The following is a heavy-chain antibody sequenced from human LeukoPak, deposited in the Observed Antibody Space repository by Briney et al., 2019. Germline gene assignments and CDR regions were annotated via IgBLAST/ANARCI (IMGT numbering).Heavy chain of an antibody. CDR1: GFPFSTYE. J-gene: IGHJ5*02. Sequence: GGSLRLSCAASGFPFSTYEMNWVRQAPGKGLEWVSYISSSGTTIFYADSVKGRFTTSRDNAKNSLFLQMNSLRVEDTAFYYCVRSFGFDPWGQGTLVTVSS. V-gene: IGHV3-48*03. CDR2: ISSSGTTI. CDR3: VRSFGFDP.